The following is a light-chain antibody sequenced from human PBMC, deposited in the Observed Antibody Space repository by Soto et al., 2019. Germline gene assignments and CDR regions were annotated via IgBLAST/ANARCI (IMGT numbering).Light chain of an antibody. V-gene: IGLV2-14*01. CDR1: SSDVGGYNY. CDR3: SSYKSSTYV. Sequence: QSALTQPASVSGSPGQSITISCTGTSSDVGGYNYVSWYQQHPGKAPKLMIYEVSNRPSGVSNRFSGSKSGNTASLTISGLQAEDEPDYYCSSYKSSTYVFGIGIKVTVL. J-gene: IGLJ1*01. CDR2: EVS.